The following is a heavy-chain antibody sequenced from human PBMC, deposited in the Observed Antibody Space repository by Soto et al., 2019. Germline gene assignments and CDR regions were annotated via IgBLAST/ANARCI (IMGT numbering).Heavy chain of an antibody. J-gene: IGHJ4*02. CDR1: GFSFDDYA. CDR2: IGWRSFTL. CDR3: AKDRLASSRGRFDV. Sequence: EVKLVESGGGWVQPGRSLRLSCAASGFSFDDYAMYWVRQLPGKGLEWVAGIGWRSFTLGYANSVKGRFTISRDNAQNFLYLQMDDLRAEDSALYFCAKDRLASSRGRFDVWGQGTLVTVSS. D-gene: IGHD2-21*01. V-gene: IGHV3-9*01.